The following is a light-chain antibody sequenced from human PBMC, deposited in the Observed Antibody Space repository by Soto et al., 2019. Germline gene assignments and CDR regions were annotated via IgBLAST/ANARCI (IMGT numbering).Light chain of an antibody. V-gene: IGLV1-36*01. CDR2: YDD. J-gene: IGLJ3*02. Sequence: QSVLTQPPSVSEAPRQKVTISCSGSSSNIGRNAVNWYQQFPGKAPRLLVYYDDLLPSGVSDRFSGSRSGTSASLAISGLQSEDEADYFCATWDDSMNSWVFGGGTKLTVL. CDR1: SSNIGRNA. CDR3: ATWDDSMNSWV.